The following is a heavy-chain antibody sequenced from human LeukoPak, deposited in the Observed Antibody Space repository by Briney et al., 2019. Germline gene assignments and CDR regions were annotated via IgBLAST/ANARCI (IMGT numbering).Heavy chain of an antibody. J-gene: IGHJ4*02. CDR1: GFTFSNLW. CDR2: ISSSSSTI. V-gene: IGHV3-48*01. D-gene: IGHD1-26*01. Sequence: GGSLRLSCAASGFTFSNLWMNWVRQAPGKGLEWVSYISSSSSTIYYADSVKGRFTISRDNAKNSLYLQMNSLRAEDTAVYYCARDGRGSGTRGFDYWGQGTLVTVSS. CDR3: ARDGRGSGTRGFDY.